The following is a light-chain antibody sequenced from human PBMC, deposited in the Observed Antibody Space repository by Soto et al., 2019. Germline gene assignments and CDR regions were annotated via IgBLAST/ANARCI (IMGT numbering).Light chain of an antibody. V-gene: IGLV2-14*03. J-gene: IGLJ2*01. CDR1: SSDIGGYNY. Sequence: QSALTQPASVSGSPGQSITISCTGTSSDIGGYNYVSWYQHHPGKDPKLIIYDVTIRPSGVSTRFSGSKSGNTASLTISGLQAEDEADYYCNSFTSSGSRGVFGGGTKVTVL. CDR2: DVT. CDR3: NSFTSSGSRGV.